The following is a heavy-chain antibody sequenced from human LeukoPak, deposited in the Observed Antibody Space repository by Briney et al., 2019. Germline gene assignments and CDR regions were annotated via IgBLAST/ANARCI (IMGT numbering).Heavy chain of an antibody. CDR1: EFTFSNYW. CDR2: INTDGSST. Sequence: PGGSLRLSCAGSEFTFSNYWMHWVRQAPGKGLVWVSRINTDGSSTNYADSVKGRFTISRDNAKNTLYLQMNSLRAEDTAVYYCARDLGRGVWLDAFGIWGQGTMVTVSS. V-gene: IGHV3-74*01. J-gene: IGHJ3*02. CDR3: ARDLGRGVWLDAFGI. D-gene: IGHD2-15*01.